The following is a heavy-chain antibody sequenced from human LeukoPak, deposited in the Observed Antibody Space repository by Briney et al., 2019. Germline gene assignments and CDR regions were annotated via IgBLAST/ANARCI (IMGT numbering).Heavy chain of an antibody. CDR2: IYSGGST. V-gene: IGHV3-66*01. J-gene: IGHJ4*02. D-gene: IGHD6-13*01. CDR1: GFTVSSNY. CDR3: ARDVRIAAAGDDY. Sequence: GGSLRLSCVASGFTVSSNYMSWVRQAPGKGLEWVSVIYSGGSTHYADSVKGRFTISRDNSKNTLYLQMNSLRAGDTAVYYCARDVRIAAAGDDYWGQGTLVTVSS.